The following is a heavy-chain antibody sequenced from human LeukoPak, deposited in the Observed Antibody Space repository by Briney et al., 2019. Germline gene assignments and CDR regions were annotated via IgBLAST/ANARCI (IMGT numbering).Heavy chain of an antibody. CDR3: ARLYYYVSGTYSRYFDY. J-gene: IGHJ4*02. CDR2: IYSGGTT. V-gene: IGHV3-53*01. CDR1: GFTFSTYA. Sequence: GGSLRHSSADPGFTFSTYAMSWVRPAPGKGLEWVSIIYSGGTTYYADSVKGRFTISRDNSKNTLYLQMNSLRAEDTAVYYCARLYYYVSGTYSRYFDYWGQGTLVTVSS. D-gene: IGHD3-10*01.